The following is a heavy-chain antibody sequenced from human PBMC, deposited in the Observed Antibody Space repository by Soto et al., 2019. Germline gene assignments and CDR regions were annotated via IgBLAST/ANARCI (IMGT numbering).Heavy chain of an antibody. D-gene: IGHD3-16*01. CDR1: GFDFRSYE. CDR3: AIGTLLYATDI. J-gene: IGHJ3*02. CDR2: IRANDESI. V-gene: IGHV3-48*03. Sequence: PGGSLRLSCVASGFDFRSYEMNWVRQAPGKGLEWVSNIRANDESIYYADSVKGRVSVSRDNAKNSLFLEMNSLRVDDTAVYYWAIGTLLYATDIWGQGKMVTVXS.